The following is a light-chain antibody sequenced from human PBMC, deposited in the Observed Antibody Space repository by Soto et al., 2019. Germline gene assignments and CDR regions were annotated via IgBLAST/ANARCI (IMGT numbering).Light chain of an antibody. CDR2: GAS. CDR1: QSVSTN. J-gene: IGKJ4*01. Sequence: EIVLTQSPATLSLSPGERGTLSCWASQSVSTNLAWYQQKPGQAPRLLIYGASNRVTGIPARFSGSGSGTDFTLTISSRESEDFATYYCQHRANWPPGATFGGGTKVEI. V-gene: IGKV3-11*01. CDR3: QHRANWPPGAT.